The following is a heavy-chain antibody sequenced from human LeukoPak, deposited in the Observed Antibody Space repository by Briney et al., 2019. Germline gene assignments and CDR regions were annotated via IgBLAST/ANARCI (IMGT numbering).Heavy chain of an antibody. CDR1: GYTLTDYY. J-gene: IGHJ3*02. V-gene: IGHV1-2*02. Sequence: ASVKVSCKASGYTLTDYYIHWVRQAPGQGLEWMGWITPSSGGTIYAQKFQGRVTMTRDMCISTAYMELSRLRSDDTAVYYCAKVASTTRRHDAFDIWGQGTLVTVSS. CDR2: ITPSSGGT. CDR3: AKVASTTRRHDAFDI. D-gene: IGHD1-1*01.